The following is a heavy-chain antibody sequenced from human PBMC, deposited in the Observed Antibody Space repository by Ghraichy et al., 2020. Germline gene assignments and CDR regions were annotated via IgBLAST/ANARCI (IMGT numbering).Heavy chain of an antibody. Sequence: GGSLRLSCSASGFTFSSYPMHWVRQAPGKGLEYVSAISSNGGSTYYADSVKGRFTISRDNSKNTLYLQMSSLRAEDTAVYYCVKNDNPRYFDWLLLDYWGQGTLVTVSS. D-gene: IGHD3-9*01. CDR3: VKNDNPRYFDWLLLDY. J-gene: IGHJ4*02. V-gene: IGHV3-64D*06. CDR2: ISSNGGST. CDR1: GFTFSSYP.